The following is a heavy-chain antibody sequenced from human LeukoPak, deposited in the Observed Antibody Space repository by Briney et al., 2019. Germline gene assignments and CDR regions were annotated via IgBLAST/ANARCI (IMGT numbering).Heavy chain of an antibody. J-gene: IGHJ4*02. D-gene: IGHD2-2*01. CDR2: INHSGST. V-gene: IGHV4-34*01. CDR1: GGSFSGYY. CDR3: ARVVVVPAAVDY. Sequence: SETLSLTCAVYGGSFSGYYWSWIRQPPGKGLEWIGEINHSGSTNYNPSLKSRVTISVDTSKNQFSLKLSSVTAADTAVYYCARVVVVPAAVDYWGQGTLVTVSS.